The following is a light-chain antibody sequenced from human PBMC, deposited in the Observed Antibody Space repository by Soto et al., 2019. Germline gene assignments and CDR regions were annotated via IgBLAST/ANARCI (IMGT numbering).Light chain of an antibody. CDR3: QQYGSSPPVT. Sequence: EIVLTQSPGTLSLSPGERATLSCRASQSVSSSYLAWYQQKPGQAPRLLIYGAYIRATGIPDRFSGSGSGTDFTITISRLEPEDFAVYYCQQYGSSPPVTFGQGTKLEIK. CDR1: QSVSSSY. V-gene: IGKV3-20*01. J-gene: IGKJ2*01. CDR2: GAY.